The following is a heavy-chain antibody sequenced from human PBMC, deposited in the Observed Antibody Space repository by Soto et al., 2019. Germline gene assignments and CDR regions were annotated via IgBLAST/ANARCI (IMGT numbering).Heavy chain of an antibody. Sequence: PSETLSLTCAVSGGSISSGGYSWSWIRQPPGKGLEWIGYIYHSGSTYYNPSLKSRVTISVDRSKNQFSLKLSSVTAADTAVYYCARNANFRYYGWFDPWGQGTLVTVSS. CDR1: GGSISSGGYS. CDR2: IYHSGST. D-gene: IGHD4-17*01. CDR3: ARNANFRYYGWFDP. J-gene: IGHJ5*02. V-gene: IGHV4-30-2*01.